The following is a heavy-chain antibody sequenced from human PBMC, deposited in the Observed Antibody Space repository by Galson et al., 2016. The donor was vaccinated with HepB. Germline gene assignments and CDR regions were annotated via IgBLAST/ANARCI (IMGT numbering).Heavy chain of an antibody. J-gene: IGHJ4*02. CDR2: ISYDGNNK. CDR3: ARKSMAGPRSYFDY. V-gene: IGHV3-30*03. D-gene: IGHD6-19*01. CDR1: GFTFNKYP. Sequence: SLRLSCAASGFTFNKYPMFWVRQAPGKGLEWVAVISYDGNNKYYADSVKGRFTISRDSSQNTLYLQMNSLRTEDTAVYFCARKSMAGPRSYFDYWGQGTLVIVS.